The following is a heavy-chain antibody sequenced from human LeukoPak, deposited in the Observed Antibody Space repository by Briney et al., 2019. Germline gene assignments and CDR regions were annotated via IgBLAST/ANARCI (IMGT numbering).Heavy chain of an antibody. Sequence: SETLSLTCTVSNYSISSGYYWSWIRQPPGKGLEWIGEINHSGSTNYNPSLKSRVTISVDTSKNQFSLKLSSVTAADTAVYYCARSWYYYYYMDVWGKGTTVTISS. D-gene: IGHD6-13*01. CDR1: NYSISSGYY. J-gene: IGHJ6*03. CDR2: INHSGST. CDR3: ARSWYYYYYMDV. V-gene: IGHV4-38-2*02.